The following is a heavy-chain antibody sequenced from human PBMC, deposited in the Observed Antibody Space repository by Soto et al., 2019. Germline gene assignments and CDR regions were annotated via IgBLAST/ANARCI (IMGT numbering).Heavy chain of an antibody. CDR2: ISGSGGTT. Sequence: SLRLSCAASGFTFSSYGMSWVRQAPGKGLEWVSSISGSGGTTYYADSVKGRFTISRDNSKNTLYLQMNSLRADDTAVYYCAKPSTSTTVTTCFDYWGQGALVTVSS. V-gene: IGHV3-23*01. CDR3: AKPSTSTTVTTCFDY. J-gene: IGHJ4*02. CDR1: GFTFSSYG. D-gene: IGHD4-17*01.